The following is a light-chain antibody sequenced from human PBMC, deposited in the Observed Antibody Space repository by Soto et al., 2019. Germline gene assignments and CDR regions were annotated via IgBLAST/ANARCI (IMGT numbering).Light chain of an antibody. CDR2: GAS. J-gene: IGKJ1*01. Sequence: DIELTQSPGTLSLSPGERVTLSCRASQTVRSGFVAWYQQKPGQAPRLLIYGASTRATGIPVRFSGSGSGTDFTLTSSSLEPEDLAVYYCQHYGRSSWTFGQGTKVEIK. CDR1: QTVRSGF. CDR3: QHYGRSSWT. V-gene: IGKV3-20*01.